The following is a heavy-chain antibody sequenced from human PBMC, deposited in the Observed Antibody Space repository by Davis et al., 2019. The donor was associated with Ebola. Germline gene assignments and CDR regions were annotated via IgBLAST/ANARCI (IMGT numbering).Heavy chain of an antibody. J-gene: IGHJ6*03. CDR3: ARCRDGYNWEYYYYMDV. CDR1: GYTFTSYY. Sequence: SVKVSCKASGYTFTSYYMHWVRQAPGQGLEWMGGIIPIFGTANYAQKFQGRVTITADESTSTAYMELSSLRSEDTAVYYCARCRDGYNWEYYYYMDVWGKGTTVTVSS. CDR2: IIPIFGTA. V-gene: IGHV1-69*13. D-gene: IGHD5-24*01.